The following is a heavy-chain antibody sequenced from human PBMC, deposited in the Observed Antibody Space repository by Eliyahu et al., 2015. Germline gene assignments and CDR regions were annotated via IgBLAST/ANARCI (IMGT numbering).Heavy chain of an antibody. Sequence: LESGGGLVQPGGSLRLSCAASGFTFSSYAMIWVRQAPGKGLEWVSGISDGGDTTYYADSVKGRFTISRDNSKNTLYLQMNSLRADDTAVYYCAKDLREKATIWDFDFWGQGTLVTVSS. D-gene: IGHD5-24*01. CDR1: GFTFSSYA. CDR2: ISDGGDTT. J-gene: IGHJ4*02. V-gene: IGHV3-23*01. CDR3: AKDLREKATIWDFDF.